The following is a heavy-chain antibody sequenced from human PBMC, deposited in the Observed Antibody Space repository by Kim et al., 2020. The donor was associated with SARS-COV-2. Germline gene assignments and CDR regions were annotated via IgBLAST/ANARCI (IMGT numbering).Heavy chain of an antibody. Sequence: SETLSLTCAVYGGSFSGYYWSWIRQPPGKGLEWIGEINHSGSTNYNPSLKSRVTISVDTSKNQFSLKLSSVTAADTAVYYCARGGYYDFWSGYYLDYWGQGTLVTVSS. CDR3: ARGGYYDFWSGYYLDY. D-gene: IGHD3-3*01. J-gene: IGHJ4*02. CDR2: INHSGST. V-gene: IGHV4-34*01. CDR1: GGSFSGYY.